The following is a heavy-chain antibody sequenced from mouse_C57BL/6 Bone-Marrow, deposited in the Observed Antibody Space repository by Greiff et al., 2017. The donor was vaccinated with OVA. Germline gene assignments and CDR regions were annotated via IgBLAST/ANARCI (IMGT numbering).Heavy chain of an antibody. CDR1: GYTFTSYW. V-gene: IGHV1-59*01. CDR2: IDPSDSYT. J-gene: IGHJ3*01. Sequence: QVQLQQPGAELVRPGTSVKLSCKASGYTFTSYWMHWVKQRPGQGLEWIGVIDPSDSYTNYNQKFKGKATLTVDTSSSTAYMQLSSLASEDSAVYYCAREELRGFAYWGQGTLVTVSA. CDR3: AREELRGFAY. D-gene: IGHD4-1*01.